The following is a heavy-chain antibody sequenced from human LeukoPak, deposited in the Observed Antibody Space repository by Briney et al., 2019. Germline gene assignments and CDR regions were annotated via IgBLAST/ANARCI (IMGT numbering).Heavy chain of an antibody. Sequence: GGTLRLSCAASGFTFSSYGMYWVRQAPGKGLEWVATISYDGSNTYYADSLKGRFTISRDISKNTLYLQMNSLRAEDTAVYYCSVNMGSGYRFDYWGQGTLVTVSS. D-gene: IGHD3-22*01. CDR1: GFTFSSYG. V-gene: IGHV3-30*03. J-gene: IGHJ4*02. CDR2: ISYDGSNT. CDR3: SVNMGSGYRFDY.